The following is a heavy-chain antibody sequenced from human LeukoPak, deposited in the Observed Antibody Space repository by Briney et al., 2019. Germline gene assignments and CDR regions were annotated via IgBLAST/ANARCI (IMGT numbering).Heavy chain of an antibody. CDR2: IYPGDSDT. V-gene: IGHV5-51*01. J-gene: IGHJ4*02. CDR3: ARPRHVCNNGFHY. CDR1: GCSFTSYW. D-gene: IGHD1-14*01. Sequence: GESLKISCKGSGCSFTSYWIGWVRPIPGKGLEWMGIIYPGDSDTRYSPAFQGQVTISADKSISTAYLQWRSLKVSDTAMYYCARPRHVCNNGFHYCGQGTLVTVSS.